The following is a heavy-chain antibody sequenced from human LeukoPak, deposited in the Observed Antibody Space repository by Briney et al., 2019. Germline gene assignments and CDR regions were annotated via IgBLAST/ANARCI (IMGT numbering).Heavy chain of an antibody. CDR1: GYTLTELS. Sequence: ASVTVSCKVSGYTLTELSMHWVRQAPGKGLEWMGGFDPEDGETIYAQKFQGRVTMTEDTSTDTAYMELSSLRSEDTAVYYCAITSEPGIAAAQLSYWGQGTLVTVSS. V-gene: IGHV1-24*01. CDR2: FDPEDGET. D-gene: IGHD6-13*01. J-gene: IGHJ4*02. CDR3: AITSEPGIAAAQLSY.